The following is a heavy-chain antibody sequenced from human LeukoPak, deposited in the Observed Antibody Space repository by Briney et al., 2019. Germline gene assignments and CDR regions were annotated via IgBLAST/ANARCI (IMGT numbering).Heavy chain of an antibody. CDR3: ARDKRFIWGNTAMVL. D-gene: IGHD5-18*01. V-gene: IGHV1-69*13. CDR2: IIPIFGTA. J-gene: IGHJ4*02. CDR1: GGTFSSYA. Sequence: SVKVSCKASGGTFSSYAISWVRQAPGQGLEWMGGIIPIFGTANYAQKFQGRVTITADESTSTAYMELSSLRSEDTAVYYCARDKRFIWGNTAMVLWGQGTLVTVSS.